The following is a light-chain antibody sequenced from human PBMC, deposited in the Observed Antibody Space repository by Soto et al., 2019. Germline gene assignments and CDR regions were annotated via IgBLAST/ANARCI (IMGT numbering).Light chain of an antibody. V-gene: IGLV2-23*03. CDR2: EGS. CDR1: SSDVGSFNL. CDR3: CSYAGSSTFVL. Sequence: QSVLTQPASVSGSPGQSITISCTGTSSDVGSFNLVSWYQQHPGKAPKLMFYEGSKRPSGVSNRFSGSKSGNTASLTISGLQAEDEADYDCCSYAGSSTFVLFGGGTKLTVL. J-gene: IGLJ2*01.